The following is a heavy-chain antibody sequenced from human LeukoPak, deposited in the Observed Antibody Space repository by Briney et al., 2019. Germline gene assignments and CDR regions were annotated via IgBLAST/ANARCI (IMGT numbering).Heavy chain of an antibody. Sequence: ASVKVSCKASGYTFINFAINWGRQAPGQRPEWMGWINAGNGNTKYSQKFQGRVTITRDTSASTAYMELRSLRSDDTAVYYCARLSGLWLGYYYGMDVWGQGTTVTVSS. D-gene: IGHD5-18*01. V-gene: IGHV1-3*01. CDR3: ARLSGLWLGYYYGMDV. J-gene: IGHJ6*02. CDR1: GYTFINFA. CDR2: INAGNGNT.